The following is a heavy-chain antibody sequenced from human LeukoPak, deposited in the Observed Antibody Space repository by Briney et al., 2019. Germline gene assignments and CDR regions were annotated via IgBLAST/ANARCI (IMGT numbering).Heavy chain of an antibody. CDR3: ATTHQGFYYFDY. V-gene: IGHV5-51*01. D-gene: IGHD3-10*01. CDR2: IYPGDSDT. Sequence: GESLKNSCKGSGYSFTSYWIGWVRQMPGKGLEWMGMIYPGDSDTRYSPSFQGQVTISADKSISTAYLQWSSLKASDTAMYYCATTHQGFYYFDYWGREPWSPSPQ. CDR1: GYSFTSYW. J-gene: IGHJ4*02.